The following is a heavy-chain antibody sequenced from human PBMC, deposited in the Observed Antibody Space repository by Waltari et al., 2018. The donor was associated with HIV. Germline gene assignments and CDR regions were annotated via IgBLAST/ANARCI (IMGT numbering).Heavy chain of an antibody. Sequence: QVQLQQSGPRLMKPSETLSLTCIVSGGSINSYYWNWIRQPAGKALEWIGRIYTSGSTNDNPSLKSRVSMSIATSKNQFSLNLTSVTAADTAVYYCARGTYYFDTSSGYPPLDLWGRGTLVTVSS. CDR1: GGSINSYY. CDR3: ARGTYYFDTSSGYPPLDL. CDR2: IYTSGST. D-gene: IGHD3-22*01. J-gene: IGHJ2*01. V-gene: IGHV4-4*07.